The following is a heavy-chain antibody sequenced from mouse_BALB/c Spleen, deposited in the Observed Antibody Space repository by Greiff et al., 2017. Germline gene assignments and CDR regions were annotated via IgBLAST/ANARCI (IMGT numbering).Heavy chain of an antibody. V-gene: IGHV1S34*01. D-gene: IGHD2-10*02. CDR3: ARGYGNDNYYAMDY. CDR2: ISCYNGAT. J-gene: IGHJ4*01. Sequence: LVKPGASVKISCKASGYSFTGYYMHWVKQSPGKSLEWIGYISCYNGATSYNQKFKGKATFTVDTSSSTAYMQFNSLTSEDSAVYYCARGYGNDNYYAMDYWGQGTSVTVSS. CDR1: GYSFTGYY.